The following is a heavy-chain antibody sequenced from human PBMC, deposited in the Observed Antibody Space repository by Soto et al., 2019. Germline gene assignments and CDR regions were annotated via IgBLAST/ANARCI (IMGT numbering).Heavy chain of an antibody. CDR3: AKEAFDYGSGSSEYFQH. D-gene: IGHD3-10*01. Sequence: QVQLVESGGGVVQPGRSLRLSCAASGFTFSSYGMHWVRQAPGKGLEWVAVISYDGSNEYYADSVKGRFTISRDDSKNTLYLQMNSLRAEDTAVYYCAKEAFDYGSGSSEYFQHWGQGTLVTVSS. CDR2: ISYDGSNE. V-gene: IGHV3-30*18. J-gene: IGHJ1*01. CDR1: GFTFSSYG.